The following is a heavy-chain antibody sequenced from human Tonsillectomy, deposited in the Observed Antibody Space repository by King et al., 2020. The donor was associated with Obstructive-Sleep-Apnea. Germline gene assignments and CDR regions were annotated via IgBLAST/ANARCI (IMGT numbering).Heavy chain of an antibody. CDR1: GYTFISHG. CDR2: ISAYNGNT. J-gene: IGHJ4*02. Sequence: VQLVESGPEVKNPGASVKVSCKASGYTFISHGISWVRHAPGQGLEWMGWISAYNGNTNYAKKFQGRVTMTTDPSTSTVYMDLRSLRSDDTAVYYCARANWCGDCYSGDYWGQGTLVTVSS. CDR3: ARANWCGDCYSGDY. D-gene: IGHD2-21*02. V-gene: IGHV1-18*04.